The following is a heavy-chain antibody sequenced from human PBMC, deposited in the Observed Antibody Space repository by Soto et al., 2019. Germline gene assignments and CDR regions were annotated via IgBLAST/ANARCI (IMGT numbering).Heavy chain of an antibody. CDR1: GFKFSFFA. D-gene: IGHD3-16*02. Sequence: QVQLVESGGGVVQPGTSLRLSCAASGFKFSFFAMHWVRQAPGKGLEWVAVISYDGSEKYYADSAKGRFSISRDNSKNTLTLQMNSLRPDDTAVYFCAKALGELSPESYDYWGQGTLITVSS. CDR2: ISYDGSEK. J-gene: IGHJ4*02. V-gene: IGHV3-30*18. CDR3: AKALGELSPESYDY.